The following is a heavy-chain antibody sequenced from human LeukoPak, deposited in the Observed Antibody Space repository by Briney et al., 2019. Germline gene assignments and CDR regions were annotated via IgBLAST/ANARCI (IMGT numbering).Heavy chain of an antibody. V-gene: IGHV3-30*02. CDR2: IRFDGSKK. Sequence: GGSLRLSCAASGFTFSSYGIHWVRQSPGKGLEWVAFIRFDGSKKFYADSVKGRFTISRENFKNTLYLQMNSLRAADTAVYYCARDPYSSDSSGYYYKGYFDFWGQGTLVTVSS. CDR3: ARDPYSSDSSGYYYKGYFDF. CDR1: GFTFSSYG. D-gene: IGHD3-22*01. J-gene: IGHJ4*02.